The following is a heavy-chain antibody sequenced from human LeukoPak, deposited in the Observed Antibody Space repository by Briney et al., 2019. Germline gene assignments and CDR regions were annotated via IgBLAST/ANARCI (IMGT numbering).Heavy chain of an antibody. V-gene: IGHV1-2*02. Sequence: ASVKVSCXASGYTFTGYYMHWVRQALGQGLEWMGWINPNSGGTNYAQKFQGRVTMTRDTSISTAYMELSRLRSDDTAVYYCASSRPTYRGYDLEPAYYYYYMDVWGKGTTVTVSS. CDR3: ASSRPTYRGYDLEPAYYYYYMDV. D-gene: IGHD5-12*01. J-gene: IGHJ6*03. CDR2: INPNSGGT. CDR1: GYTFTGYY.